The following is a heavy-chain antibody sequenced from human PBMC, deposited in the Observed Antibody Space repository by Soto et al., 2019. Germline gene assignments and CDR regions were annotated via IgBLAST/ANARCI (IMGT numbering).Heavy chain of an antibody. CDR3: ARGGYYDFWSGYYDY. CDR1: GFTFSSYW. Sequence: HPGGSLRLSCAASGFTFSSYWMSWVRQAPGKGLEWVANIKQDGSEKYYVDSVKGRFTISRDNAKNSLYLQMNSLRAEDTAVYYCARGGYYDFWSGYYDYWGQGTLVTVSS. J-gene: IGHJ4*02. V-gene: IGHV3-7*03. D-gene: IGHD3-3*01. CDR2: IKQDGSEK.